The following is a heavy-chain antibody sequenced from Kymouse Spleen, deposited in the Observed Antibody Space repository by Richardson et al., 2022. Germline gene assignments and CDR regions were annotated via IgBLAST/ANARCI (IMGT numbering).Heavy chain of an antibody. D-gene: IGHD2-8*01. CDR3: ARGPREDIVLMVYARRDYYYGMDV. CDR2: TYYRSKWYN. J-gene: IGHJ6*02. Sequence: QVQLQQSGPGLVKPSQTLSLTCAISGDSVSSNSAAWNWIRQSPSRGLEWLGRTYYRSKWYNDYAVSVKSRITINPDTSKNQFSLQLNSVTPEDTAVYYCARGPREDIVLMVYARRDYYYGMDVWGQGTTVTVSS. CDR1: GDSVSSNSAA. V-gene: IGHV6-1*01.